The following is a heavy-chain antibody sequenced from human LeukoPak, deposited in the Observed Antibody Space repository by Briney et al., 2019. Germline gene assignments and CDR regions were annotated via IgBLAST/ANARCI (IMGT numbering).Heavy chain of an antibody. CDR2: IYTSGST. D-gene: IGHD3-10*01. J-gene: IGHJ4*02. Sequence: SETLSLTCTVSGGSISSYYRSWIRQPAGKGLEWIGRIYTSGSTNYNPSLKSRVTMSVDTSKNQFSLKLSSVTAADTAVYYCAREGFDGSGSYYYDYWGQGTLVTVSS. CDR1: GGSISSYY. CDR3: AREGFDGSGSYYYDY. V-gene: IGHV4-4*07.